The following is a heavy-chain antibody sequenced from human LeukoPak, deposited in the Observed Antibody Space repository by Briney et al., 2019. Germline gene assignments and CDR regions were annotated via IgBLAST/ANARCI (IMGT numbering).Heavy chain of an antibody. CDR1: GYTFTGYY. V-gene: IGHV1-2*05. CDR3: ARVGYSSGWYRGVIQLFDY. CDR2: INPNSGGT. D-gene: IGHD6-19*01. Sequence: GASVKVSCKASGYTFTGYYMHWVRQAPGQGLEWMGRINPNSGGTNYAQKFQGRVTMTRDTSISTAYMELSRLRSDDTVVYYCARVGYSSGWYRGVIQLFDYWGQGTLVTVSS. J-gene: IGHJ4*02.